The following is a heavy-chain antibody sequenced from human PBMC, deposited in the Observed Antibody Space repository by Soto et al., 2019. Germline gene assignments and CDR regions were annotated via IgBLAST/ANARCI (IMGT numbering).Heavy chain of an antibody. J-gene: IGHJ6*02. CDR2: IYYSGST. CDR1: GGSISSYY. V-gene: IGHV4-59*12. CDR3: AKDHSWLGYYYYYGMDV. D-gene: IGHD6-19*01. Sequence: SETLSLTCTVSGGSISSYYWSWIRQPPGKGLEWIGYIYYSGSTNYNPSLKSRVTISVDTSKNQFSLKLSSVTAADTAVYYCAKDHSWLGYYYYYGMDVWGQGTTVTVSS.